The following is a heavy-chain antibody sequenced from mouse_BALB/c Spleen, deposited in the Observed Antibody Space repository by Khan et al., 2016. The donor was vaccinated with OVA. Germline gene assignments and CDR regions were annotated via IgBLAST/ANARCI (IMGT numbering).Heavy chain of an antibody. J-gene: IGHJ2*01. Sequence: VQLQQAGAELVRPGSSVKISCKASGFSFSSYWMNWVKQRPGQGLEWIGQIYPGDGDANYNGKFKGKATLTADKSSSTAYMQLSSLTSEDSAVYFCARGITPVVATPLDYWGQGTTLTVSS. CDR2: IYPGDGDA. CDR1: GFSFSSYW. D-gene: IGHD1-1*01. CDR3: ARGITPVVATPLDY. V-gene: IGHV1-80*01.